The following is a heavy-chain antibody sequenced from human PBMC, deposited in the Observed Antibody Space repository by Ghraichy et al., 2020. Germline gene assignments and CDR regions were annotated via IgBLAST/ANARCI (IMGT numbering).Heavy chain of an antibody. J-gene: IGHJ3*02. Sequence: SETLSLTCTVSGGSISSSSYYWGWIRQPPGKGLEWIGSIYYSGSTYYNPSLKSRVTISVDTSKNQFSLKLSSVTAADTAVYYCARDVEYQLPPYAFDIWGQGTMVTVSS. CDR2: IYYSGST. CDR3: ARDVEYQLPPYAFDI. V-gene: IGHV4-39*07. D-gene: IGHD2-2*01. CDR1: GGSISSSSYY.